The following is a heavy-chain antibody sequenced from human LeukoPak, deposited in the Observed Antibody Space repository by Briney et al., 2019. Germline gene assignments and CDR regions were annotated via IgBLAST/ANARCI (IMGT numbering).Heavy chain of an antibody. Sequence: SQTLSLTCTVSGGSISSGSYYWSWIRQPAGKGLEWIGRIYTSGSTNYNPSLKSRVTISVDTSKNQFSLKLSSVTAADTAVYYCAREDGVQTFDYWGQGTLVTVSS. J-gene: IGHJ4*02. CDR1: GGSISSGSYY. CDR2: IYTSGST. V-gene: IGHV4-61*02. CDR3: AREDGVQTFDY. D-gene: IGHD2-8*01.